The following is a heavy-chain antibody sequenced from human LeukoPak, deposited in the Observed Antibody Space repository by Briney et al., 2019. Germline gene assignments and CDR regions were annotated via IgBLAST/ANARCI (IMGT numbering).Heavy chain of an antibody. J-gene: IGHJ3*01. D-gene: IGHD2-8*01. Sequence: GGSLRLSCAASGFTFSTHAMNWVRQAPGKGLEWVSNIGGSGESTYYADSVKGRFTISRDNSKNAVFLQMNSLSRDDTAVYYCARRGGSNGWGAFDVWGQGTTITVSS. CDR3: ARRGGSNGWGAFDV. CDR2: IGGSGEST. CDR1: GFTFSTHA. V-gene: IGHV3-23*01.